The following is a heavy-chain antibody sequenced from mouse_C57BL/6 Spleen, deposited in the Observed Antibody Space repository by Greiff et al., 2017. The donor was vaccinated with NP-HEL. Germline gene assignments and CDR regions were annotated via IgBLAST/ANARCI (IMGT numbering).Heavy chain of an antibody. Sequence: QVQLQQPGAELVKPGASVKLSCKASGYTFTSYWMQWVKQRPGQGLEWIGEIDPSDSYTNYNQKFKGKATLTVDTSSSTAYMQLSSLTSEDSAVYYCARRPLTVFDYWGQGTTLTVSS. CDR2: IDPSDSYT. J-gene: IGHJ2*01. CDR3: ARRPLTVFDY. V-gene: IGHV1-50*01. D-gene: IGHD4-1*01. CDR1: GYTFTSYW.